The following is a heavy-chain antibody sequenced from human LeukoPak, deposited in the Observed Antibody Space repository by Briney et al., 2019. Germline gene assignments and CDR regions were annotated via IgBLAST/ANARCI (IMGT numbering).Heavy chain of an antibody. CDR3: AKAFEEYQLLSYNWFDP. Sequence: PGRSLRLSCAASGFTFSSYAMHWVRQAPGKGLEWVAVISYDGSNKYYADSVKGRFTISRDNSKNTLYLQMNSLRAEDTAVYYCAKAFEEYQLLSYNWFDPWGQGTLVTVSS. J-gene: IGHJ5*02. D-gene: IGHD2-2*01. CDR2: ISYDGSNK. CDR1: GFTFSSYA. V-gene: IGHV3-30-3*01.